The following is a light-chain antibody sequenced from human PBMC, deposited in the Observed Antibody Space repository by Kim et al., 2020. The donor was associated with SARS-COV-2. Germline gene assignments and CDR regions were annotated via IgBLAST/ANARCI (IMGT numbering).Light chain of an antibody. CDR2: RDT. J-gene: IGLJ3*02. CDR1: NMGGKN. V-gene: IGLV3-9*01. CDR3: QVWDSTTWV. Sequence: VALGQTGKITCGGNNMGGKNVHWYQQKPGQAPVLVIYRDTNRPSGIPERFSGSNSGNTATLTISRAQAGDEADYYCQVWDSTTWVFGGGTKLTVL.